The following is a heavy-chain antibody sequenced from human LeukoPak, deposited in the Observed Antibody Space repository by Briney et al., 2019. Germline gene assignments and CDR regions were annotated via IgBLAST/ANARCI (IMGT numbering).Heavy chain of an antibody. J-gene: IGHJ4*02. Sequence: GASVTVSCMTTGYIFTNYGISWVGPAPGQGLEWLGWISPYNDNRNYAQKIQGRLTLTTDTSTSTAYMELRSLRSDDTAVYYCAREYYYGSDSYIYYFDYWGQGTRVTVSS. D-gene: IGHD3-10*01. CDR1: GYIFTNYG. CDR3: AREYYYGSDSYIYYFDY. V-gene: IGHV1-18*01. CDR2: ISPYNDNR.